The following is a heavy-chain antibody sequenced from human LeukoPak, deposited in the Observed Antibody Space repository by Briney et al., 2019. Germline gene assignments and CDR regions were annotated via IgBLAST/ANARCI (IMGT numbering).Heavy chain of an antibody. J-gene: IGHJ4*02. D-gene: IGHD6-13*01. CDR1: GFNFNYYA. V-gene: IGHV3-7*01. CDR2: IKEDGSEK. Sequence: PGGSLRLSCAASGFNFNYYAMSWVRQAPGKGLEWVANIKEDGSEKHYVDSVRGRFSISRDNAKNSLYLQMNSLRVEDTAVYYCAKGGSSSWFLTYYFDYWGQGTLVTVSS. CDR3: AKGGSSSWFLTYYFDY.